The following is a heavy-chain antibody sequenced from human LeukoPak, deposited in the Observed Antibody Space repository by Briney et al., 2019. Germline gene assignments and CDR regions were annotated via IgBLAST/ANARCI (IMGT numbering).Heavy chain of an antibody. Sequence: SETLSLTCSVSGYSISSGYYWGWIRQPPGKRLEWIATISYSGSTYYNPSLKSRLTISLDTSKNQFSLKLSSATASDTAVYYCARVVDRGGNDYWGQGTLVTDSS. CDR1: GYSISSGYY. CDR3: ARVVDRGGNDY. D-gene: IGHD3-10*01. CDR2: ISYSGST. J-gene: IGHJ4*02. V-gene: IGHV4-38-2*02.